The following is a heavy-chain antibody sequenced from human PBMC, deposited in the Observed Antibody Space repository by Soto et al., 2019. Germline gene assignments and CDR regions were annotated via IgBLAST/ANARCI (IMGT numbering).Heavy chain of an antibody. Sequence: QVQLQESGPGLVKPSETLSLTCTVSGGSISSYYWSWIRQPPGKGLEWIGYIYYSGSTNYNPSLKRRFTISVATSKNQFPLKLSSVTAADTAVYYCARGWGKVYFDYWGKGTLVTVSS. V-gene: IGHV4-59*01. CDR3: ARGWGKVYFDY. D-gene: IGHD7-27*01. CDR1: GGSISSYY. CDR2: IYYSGST. J-gene: IGHJ4*02.